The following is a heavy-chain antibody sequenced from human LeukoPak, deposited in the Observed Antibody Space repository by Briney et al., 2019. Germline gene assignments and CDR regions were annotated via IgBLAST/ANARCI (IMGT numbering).Heavy chain of an antibody. CDR3: ARVGNYYGSGSYYKIKPFFDY. V-gene: IGHV4-30-4*01. Sequence: PSETLSLTCTVSGGSISSGDYYWSWIRQPPGKGLEWIGYIYYSGSTYYNPSLKSRLTISVYTSKNQFSLKLSSVTAADTAVYYCARVGNYYGSGSYYKIKPFFDYWGQGTLVTVSS. D-gene: IGHD3-10*01. CDR2: IYYSGST. J-gene: IGHJ4*02. CDR1: GGSISSGDYY.